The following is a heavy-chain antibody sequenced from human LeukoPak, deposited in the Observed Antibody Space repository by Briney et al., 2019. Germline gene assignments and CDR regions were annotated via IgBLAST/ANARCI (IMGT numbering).Heavy chain of an antibody. Sequence: GGSLRLSCAASGFTFSTYAMHWVRQAPGKGLEWVAVISFDGSAKYYADSVKGRFTMSRDNSKNTLYLQMNSLRVEDTAVYYCARGSSTNCYGGNCFYYYMAVWGKGTPVTVSS. CDR2: ISFDGSAK. CDR1: GFTFSTYA. V-gene: IGHV3-30*04. D-gene: IGHD2-2*01. J-gene: IGHJ6*03. CDR3: ARGSSTNCYGGNCFYYYMAV.